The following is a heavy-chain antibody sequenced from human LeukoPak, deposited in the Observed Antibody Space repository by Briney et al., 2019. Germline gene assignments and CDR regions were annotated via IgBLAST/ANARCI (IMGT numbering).Heavy chain of an antibody. CDR1: GYTFTSYD. D-gene: IGHD5-24*01. V-gene: IGHV1-8*01. Sequence: ASVKISCKASGYTFTSYDINWMRQATGQGLEWMGWMSPNSGNTGYAQKFQGRVTMTRDTSTSTVYMELSSLRSEDTAVYYCARDSGERMRWLQDWGQGTLVTVSS. CDR2: MSPNSGNT. J-gene: IGHJ4*02. CDR3: ARDSGERMRWLQD.